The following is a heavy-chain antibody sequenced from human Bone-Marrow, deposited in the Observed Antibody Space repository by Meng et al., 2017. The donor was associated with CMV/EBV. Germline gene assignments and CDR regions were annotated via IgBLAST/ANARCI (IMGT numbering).Heavy chain of an antibody. CDR3: ARDDYSNSGYYYYGMDV. Sequence: SETLSLTCTVSGGSISSGDYYWSWIRQPPGKGLEWIGYIYYSGSTYYNPSLKSRVTISVDTSKNQFSLKLSSVTAADTAVYYCARDDYSNSGYYYYGMDVWGQGTTVTGSS. D-gene: IGHD4-11*01. V-gene: IGHV4-30-4*08. CDR2: IYYSGST. J-gene: IGHJ6*01. CDR1: GGSISSGDYY.